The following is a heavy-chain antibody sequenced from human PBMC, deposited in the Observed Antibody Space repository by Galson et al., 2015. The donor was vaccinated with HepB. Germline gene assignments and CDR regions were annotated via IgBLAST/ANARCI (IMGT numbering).Heavy chain of an antibody. D-gene: IGHD6-13*01. CDR2: IWYDGSNK. CDR1: GFTFSSYG. V-gene: IGHV3-33*01. J-gene: IGHJ6*02. Sequence: SLRLSCAASGFTFSSYGMHWVRQAPGKGLEWVAVIWYDGSNKYYADSVKGRFTISRDNSKNTLYLQMNSLRAEDTAVYYCARDAYRPYWQQLVPYYYYYGMDVWGQGTTVTVSS. CDR3: ARDAYRPYWQQLVPYYYYYGMDV.